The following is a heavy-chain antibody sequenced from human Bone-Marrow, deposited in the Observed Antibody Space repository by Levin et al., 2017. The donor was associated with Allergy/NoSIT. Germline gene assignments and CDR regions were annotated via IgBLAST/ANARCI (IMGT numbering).Heavy chain of an antibody. Sequence: SLKISCAASGFTFDDFAMHWVRQAPGKGLEWVSSISWNSGDIGHADSVKGRFTISRDNAKSSLYLQMNSLRPEDTALYYCVKDFKGVLYGMDVWGQGTTVTVSS. J-gene: IGHJ6*02. D-gene: IGHD3-10*01. V-gene: IGHV3-9*01. CDR1: GFTFDDFA. CDR2: ISWNSGDI. CDR3: VKDFKGVLYGMDV.